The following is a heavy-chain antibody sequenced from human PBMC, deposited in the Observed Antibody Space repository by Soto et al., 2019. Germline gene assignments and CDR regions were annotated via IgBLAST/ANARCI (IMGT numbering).Heavy chain of an antibody. Sequence: PSETLSLTCTVSAGSISSGGYYWSWLRHHPRKGRAWLGYSYYTGSTDYNPSLKIRVTISVDTSKNQFSLKHSSVTAADTAVYYCARDAQGPAAIVWGQGTLVTVSS. J-gene: IGHJ1*01. CDR1: AGSISSGGYY. V-gene: IGHV4-31*03. CDR3: ARDAQGPAAIV. D-gene: IGHD2-2*01. CDR2: SYYTGST.